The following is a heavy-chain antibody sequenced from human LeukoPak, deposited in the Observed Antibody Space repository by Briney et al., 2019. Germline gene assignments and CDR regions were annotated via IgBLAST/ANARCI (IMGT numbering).Heavy chain of an antibody. CDR1: GFTFSSYS. CDR2: ISSSSSYI. J-gene: IGHJ4*02. V-gene: IGHV3-21*01. D-gene: IGHD3-9*01. Sequence: GGSLRLSCAASGFTFSSYSMNWVRQAPGKGLEWVSSISSSSSYIYYADSVKGRFTISRDNAKNSLYLQMNSLRAEDTAVYYCARHYDILTPIDYWGQGTLVTVSS. CDR3: ARHYDILTPIDY.